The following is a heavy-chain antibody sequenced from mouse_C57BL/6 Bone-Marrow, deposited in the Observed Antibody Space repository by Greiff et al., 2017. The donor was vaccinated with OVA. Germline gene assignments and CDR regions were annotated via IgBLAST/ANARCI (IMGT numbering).Heavy chain of an antibody. D-gene: IGHD3-1*01. J-gene: IGHJ4*01. CDR2: FHPYNDDT. V-gene: IGHV1-47*01. Sequence: QVQLQQSGAELVKPGASVKLSCKASGYTFTTYPIEWMKQNHGKSLEWIGNFHPYNDDTKYNEKFKGKATMTVEKPSSTVYLEVSRVTSDDSAVYYGARRGYGYAIDYWGQGTSVTVSS. CDR1: GYTFTTYP. CDR3: ARRGYGYAIDY.